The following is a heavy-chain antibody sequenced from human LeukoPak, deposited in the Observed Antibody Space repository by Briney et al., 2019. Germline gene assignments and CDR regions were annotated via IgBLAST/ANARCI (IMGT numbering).Heavy chain of an antibody. J-gene: IGHJ4*02. CDR3: ARGRAGYCSGGSCFRFDY. Sequence: PSETLSLTCTISGGSITGYYWSWIRQPPGKGLEWIGYIYYSGSTNYNPSLKSRVTISVDTSKNQFSLKLSSVTAADTAVYYCARGRAGYCSGGSCFRFDYWGQGTLVTVSS. CDR1: GGSITGYY. V-gene: IGHV4-59*12. D-gene: IGHD2-15*01. CDR2: IYYSGST.